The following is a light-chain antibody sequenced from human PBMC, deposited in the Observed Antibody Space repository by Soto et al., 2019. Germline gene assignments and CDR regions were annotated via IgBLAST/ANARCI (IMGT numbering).Light chain of an antibody. V-gene: IGLV1-44*01. J-gene: IGLJ2*01. CDR3: AAWDGSLNVVL. Sequence: QSALTQPSSASGTPGQTVTISCSGTSSNIGTNTVNWYRQVPGTAPKLLIFNDNVRPSGVPGRFSGSRSGTSASLAISGLQSEDEADYYCAAWDGSLNVVLLGGGTKLTVL. CDR1: SSNIGTNT. CDR2: NDN.